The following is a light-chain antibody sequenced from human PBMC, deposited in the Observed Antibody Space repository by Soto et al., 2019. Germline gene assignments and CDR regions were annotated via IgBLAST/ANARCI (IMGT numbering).Light chain of an antibody. CDR2: EVS. V-gene: IGLV2-23*02. CDR1: SSDVGSYNL. CDR3: CSYAGSSTSVV. Sequence: QSALTQPASVSGSPGQSITISCTGTSSDVGSYNLVSWYQQHPGKAPKLMIYEVSKRPSGVSNRFSVSMSGNTASLAISGLQAEDEADYSCCSYAGSSTSVVFGGGTKLTVL. J-gene: IGLJ2*01.